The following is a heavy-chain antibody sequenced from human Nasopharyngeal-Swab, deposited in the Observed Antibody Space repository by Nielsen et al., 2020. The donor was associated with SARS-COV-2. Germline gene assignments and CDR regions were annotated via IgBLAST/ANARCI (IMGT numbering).Heavy chain of an antibody. CDR2: IYPRDSDT. CDR1: GYSFTSYW. CDR3: VRPEGVATSFKYYFQYGMDV. D-gene: IGHD5-12*01. V-gene: IGHV5-51*01. Sequence: GESLKISCTGSGYSFTSYWIAWVRQIPGKGLEWIWIIYPRDSDTRYSPSFQGQFTISADKSISTAYLQWSSLKASDTAMYYCVRPEGVATSFKYYFQYGMDVWGQGTMVTVPS. J-gene: IGHJ6*02.